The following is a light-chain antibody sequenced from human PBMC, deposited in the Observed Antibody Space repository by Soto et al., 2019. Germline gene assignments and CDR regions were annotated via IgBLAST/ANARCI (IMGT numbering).Light chain of an antibody. CDR1: SSDIGGYNY. CDR3: SSYTSSNTYV. Sequence: QSALTQPASVSGSPGQSITISCTGSSSDIGGYNYVSWYQQHAGKAPKLMIFDVSYRPSGVSNRFSGSKSGNTASLTISGLQTEDEADYYCSSYTSSNTYVFGTGTKLTVL. J-gene: IGLJ1*01. V-gene: IGLV2-14*03. CDR2: DVS.